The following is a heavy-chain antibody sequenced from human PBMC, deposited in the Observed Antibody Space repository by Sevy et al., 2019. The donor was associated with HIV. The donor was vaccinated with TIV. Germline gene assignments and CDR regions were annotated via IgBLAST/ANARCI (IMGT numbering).Heavy chain of an antibody. J-gene: IGHJ6*02. CDR3: ARSLIAVAGSYGMVI. V-gene: IGHV3-30*09. Sequence: GGSLRLSCAASAFTFSNSAMHWVRQAPGKGLEWVALISSDGGSDYYADSVKGRFAISRDNSKNTLYLQMNSLRPEDTAVYYSARSLIAVAGSYGMVIWGQGTTVTFSS. CDR1: AFTFSNSA. D-gene: IGHD6-19*01. CDR2: ISSDGGSD.